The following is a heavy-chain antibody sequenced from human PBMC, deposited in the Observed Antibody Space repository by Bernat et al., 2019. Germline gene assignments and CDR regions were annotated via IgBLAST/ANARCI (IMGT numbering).Heavy chain of an antibody. J-gene: IGHJ5*02. CDR3: ARHYLPSGSYSYWFDP. Sequence: QEQLQESGPGLVKPSETLSLTCTVSVGSIGIYYWSWIRQPPGKGLEWIAFISYTGDTNYNPSLKSRVIISVDTSKSQVSLELNSVTAADTAVYYCARHYLPSGSYSYWFDPWGQGTLVTVSS. CDR2: ISYTGDT. D-gene: IGHD3-10*01. V-gene: IGHV4-59*01. CDR1: VGSIGIYY.